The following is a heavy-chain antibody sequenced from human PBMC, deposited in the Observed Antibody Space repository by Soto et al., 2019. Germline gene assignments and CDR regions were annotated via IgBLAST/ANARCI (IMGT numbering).Heavy chain of an antibody. CDR3: ARTDSSSRPLFDY. Sequence: SETLSLTCTVSGGTVSSGTNYWSWIRQSPGKGLEWIGYTDYSGSTNYNPSLKSRVTISVDTSKNQFSLKLRSVTAADTAVYYCARTDSSSRPLFDYWGQGTLVTV. D-gene: IGHD6-6*01. CDR1: GGTVSSGTNY. V-gene: IGHV4-61*01. CDR2: TDYSGST. J-gene: IGHJ4*02.